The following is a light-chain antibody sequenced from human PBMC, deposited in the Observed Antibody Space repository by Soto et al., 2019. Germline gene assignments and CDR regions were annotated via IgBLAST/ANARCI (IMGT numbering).Light chain of an antibody. V-gene: IGKV3-11*01. CDR3: QQRNVLPPIT. CDR1: QSIHTS. Sequence: QSPATLSLSTGERATLSCRASQSIHTSLAWYQQKSGKPPRLVIYDSTLRANGVPDRFGGSRSGTEFTLTINSLEPEDFAVYYCQQRNVLPPITFGQGTLLEIK. CDR2: DST. J-gene: IGKJ5*01.